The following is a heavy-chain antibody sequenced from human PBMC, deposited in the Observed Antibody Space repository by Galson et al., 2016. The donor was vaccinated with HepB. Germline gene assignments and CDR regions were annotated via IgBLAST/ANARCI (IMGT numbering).Heavy chain of an antibody. V-gene: IGHV1-18*01. CDR3: ARDEVLGHYYYGMDV. D-gene: IGHD3-3*02. J-gene: IGHJ6*02. Sequence: SVKVSCKASGYTFSSYGISWVRQAPGQGLEWMGWISTYSGNTNYAQKLQDRVTMTTDTSTSTAYMELRSLRSDNTAVYYCARDEVLGHYYYGMDVWGQGTTVTVSS. CDR1: GYTFSSYG. CDR2: ISTYSGNT.